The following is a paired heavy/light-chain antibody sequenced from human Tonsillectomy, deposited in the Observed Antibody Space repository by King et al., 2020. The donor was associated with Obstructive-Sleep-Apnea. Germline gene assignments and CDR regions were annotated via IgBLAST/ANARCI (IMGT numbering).Light chain of an antibody. V-gene: IGLV3-21*01. CDR2: FDS. J-gene: IGLJ1*01. CDR1: DIERMS. CDR3: QVWDNIGDHDYV. Sequence: SYVLTQPPSVSVAPGETASITCGGNDIERMSVHWYQQRPGQAPLLLIYFDSGRPSGIPERFSGSNSGNTATLTISRVEAGDEADYYCQVWDNIGDHDYVFGGGTKVTVL.
Heavy chain of an antibody. D-gene: IGHD5-18*01. CDR3: ARLYGYDVFDI. CDR1: GFSLSTYC. Sequence: EELLVESGGALVQTGGSLRLSCVASGFSLSTYCMSWVRQAPGKGLEWVANIKEDGSEIYYVDSVKGRFTISRDYAKDSLDLQMNSVRAEDTALYYCARLYGYDVFDIWGQGTMVTVSS. CDR2: IKEDGSEI. V-gene: IGHV3-7*01. J-gene: IGHJ3*02.